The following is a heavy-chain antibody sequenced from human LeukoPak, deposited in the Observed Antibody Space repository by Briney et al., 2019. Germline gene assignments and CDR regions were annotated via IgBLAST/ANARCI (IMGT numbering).Heavy chain of an antibody. CDR2: INLNGGRA. D-gene: IGHD2-8*01. CDR3: TRDNGGTNGLK. J-gene: IGHJ4*02. V-gene: IGHV1-46*01. Sequence: ASVKVSCRASGYTFTTYHIHWVRQAPGQGSEWMGIINLNGGRASYAQKFQGRVTMTRDTSTSTAYMELSSLGSEDTAVYYCTRDNGGTNGLKWGQGTLVTVSS. CDR1: GYTFTTYH.